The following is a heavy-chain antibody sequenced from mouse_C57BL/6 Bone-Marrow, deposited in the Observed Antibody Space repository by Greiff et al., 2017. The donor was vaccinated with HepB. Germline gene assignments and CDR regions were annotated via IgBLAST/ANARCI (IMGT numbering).Heavy chain of an antibody. V-gene: IGHV1-82*01. D-gene: IGHD3-2*02. Sequence: VQLQQSGPELVKPGASVKISCKASGYAFSSSWMNWVKHRPGKGLEWIGRIYPGDGDTNYNGKFKGKATLTADKSSSTAYMQLSSLTSEDSAVYFCARKGAAQALDYWGQGTTLTVSS. CDR3: ARKGAAQALDY. J-gene: IGHJ2*01. CDR1: GYAFSSSW. CDR2: IYPGDGDT.